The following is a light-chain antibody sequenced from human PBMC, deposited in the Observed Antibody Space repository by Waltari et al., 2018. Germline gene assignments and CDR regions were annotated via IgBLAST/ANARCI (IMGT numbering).Light chain of an antibody. V-gene: IGLV3-10*01. CDR3: YSSDSTGLRV. CDR2: EDT. J-gene: IGLJ1*01. Sequence: SYELTQTPSVSVSPGQTARITCSGHELPRKYAYWFQQKSGQAPRLVIYEDTKRPSGIAGRFSGSSSGTVATLTITGAQVDDEADYYCYSSDSTGLRVFGGGTTVVVL. CDR1: ELPRKY.